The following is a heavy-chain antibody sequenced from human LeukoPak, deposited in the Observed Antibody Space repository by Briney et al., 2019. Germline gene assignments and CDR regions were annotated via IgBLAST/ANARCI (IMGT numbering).Heavy chain of an antibody. J-gene: IGHJ6*02. CDR3: ATLGSGSYYNYYYYYGMDV. CDR1: GGSISSYY. V-gene: IGHV4-59*01. CDR2: IYYSGST. Sequence: SETLSLTCTVSGGSISSYYWSWIRQPPGKGLEWIGYIYYSGSTNYNPSLKSRVTISVDTSKNQFSLRLSSVTAADTAVYYCATLGSGSYYNYYYYYGMDVWGQGTTVTVSS. D-gene: IGHD3-10*01.